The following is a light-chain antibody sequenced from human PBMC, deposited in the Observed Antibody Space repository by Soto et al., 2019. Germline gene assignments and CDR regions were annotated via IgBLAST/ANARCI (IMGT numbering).Light chain of an antibody. CDR1: QSIATY. J-gene: IGKJ1*01. Sequence: DIQMTQSPSTLSASLGDRVTITCRASQSIATYLTWYQQKPGKAPKLLIYNASTLESGVPSRFSGSGSGTEFTLTISSLKPDDFATYYCQHYNSYGTFGQGTKVDIK. CDR2: NAS. CDR3: QHYNSYGT. V-gene: IGKV1-5*03.